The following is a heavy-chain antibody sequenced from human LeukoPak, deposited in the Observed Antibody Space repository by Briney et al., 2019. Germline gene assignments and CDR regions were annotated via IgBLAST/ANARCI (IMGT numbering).Heavy chain of an antibody. D-gene: IGHD3-22*01. CDR3: AKEHLPGYYDGSGYSDS. CDR1: RFTFGSYG. CDR2: ISFDGRNK. Sequence: GGSLRLSCAASRFTFGSYGMHWVRQAPGKGLEWVAVISFDGRNKKYLDSVKGRFTISRDNFKNTLYLQMDSLSAEDTAVYYCAKEHLPGYYDGSGYSDSWGQGTLVTVSS. V-gene: IGHV3-30*18. J-gene: IGHJ4*02.